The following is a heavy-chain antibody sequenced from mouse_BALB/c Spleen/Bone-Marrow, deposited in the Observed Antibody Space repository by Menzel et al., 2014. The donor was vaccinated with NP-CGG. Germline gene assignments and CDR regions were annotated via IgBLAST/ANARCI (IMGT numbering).Heavy chain of an antibody. CDR1: GLTFSGYA. CDR3: AGITTVDY. Sequence: EVKLVESGGGLVKPGGSLKLSCAATGLTFSGYAMSWVRQTPEKRLEWVASISSGGTTYYPDSVKGRFTISRDNARNILYLQMSSLRSEDTAMYYCAGITTVDYWGQGTSVTVSS. V-gene: IGHV5-6-5*01. D-gene: IGHD1-1*01. CDR2: ISSGGTT. J-gene: IGHJ4*01.